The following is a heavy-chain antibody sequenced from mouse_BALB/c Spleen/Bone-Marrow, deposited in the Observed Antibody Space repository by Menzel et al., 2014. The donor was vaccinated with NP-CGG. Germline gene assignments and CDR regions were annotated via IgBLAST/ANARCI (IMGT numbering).Heavy chain of an antibody. CDR2: ISSGGSYT. D-gene: IGHD2-3*01. J-gene: IGHJ4*01. CDR3: ARQRDGSYAMDY. CDR1: GFTFSSYA. Sequence: VQLKDSGGGLVKPGGSLKLSCAASGFTFSSYAMSWVRQAPEKRLEWVATISSGGSYTCYPDSVKGRFTISRDNAKNTLYLQMSSLRSEDTAMYYCARQRDGSYAMDYWGQGTSVTVSS. V-gene: IGHV5-9-3*01.